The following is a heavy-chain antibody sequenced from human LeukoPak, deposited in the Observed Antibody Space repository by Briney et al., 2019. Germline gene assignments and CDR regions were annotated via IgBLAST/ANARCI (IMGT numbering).Heavy chain of an antibody. Sequence: PGGSLRLSCATSGFIFSTYEINWVRQAPGKGLEWVSHISSTGNTIYYADSVKGRFTISRDNAKNSVYLQMNSLRLEDTAVYYCATRAAAMRCFFDSWGQGTLVTVSS. J-gene: IGHJ4*02. CDR1: GFIFSTYE. D-gene: IGHD2-2*01. V-gene: IGHV3-48*03. CDR3: ATRAAAMRCFFDS. CDR2: ISSTGNTI.